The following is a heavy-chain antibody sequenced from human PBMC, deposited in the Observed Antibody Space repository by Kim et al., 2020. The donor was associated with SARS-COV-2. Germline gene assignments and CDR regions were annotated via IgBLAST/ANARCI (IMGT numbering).Heavy chain of an antibody. D-gene: IGHD5-18*01. V-gene: IGHV5-51*01. CDR2: IYPDDSES. Sequence: GESLKISCKGSGYSFTTYWIGWVRQMPGKGLEWMGIIYPDDSESRYSPSFQGQVTISADKSINTAYLQWSSLKASDTAMYYCAKVDAVDGDMAGMDVWGQGTMVTVSS. CDR3: AKVDAVDGDMAGMDV. J-gene: IGHJ6*02. CDR1: GYSFTTYW.